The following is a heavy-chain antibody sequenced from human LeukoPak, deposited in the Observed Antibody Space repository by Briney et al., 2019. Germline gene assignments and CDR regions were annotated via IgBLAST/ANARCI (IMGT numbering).Heavy chain of an antibody. CDR2: ISGSGGST. V-gene: IGHV3-23*01. D-gene: IGHD3-10*01. J-gene: IGHJ4*02. CDR3: ARAMVRGVIRRTYYFDC. Sequence: GGSLRLSCAASGFTFSSYAMSWVRQAPGKGLEWVSAISGSGGSTYYADSVKGRFTISRDNSKNTLYLQMNSLRAEDTAVYYCARAMVRGVIRRTYYFDCWGQGTLVTVSS. CDR1: GFTFSSYA.